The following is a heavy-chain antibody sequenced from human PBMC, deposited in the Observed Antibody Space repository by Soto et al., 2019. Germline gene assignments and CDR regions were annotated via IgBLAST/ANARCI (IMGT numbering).Heavy chain of an antibody. Sequence: QVQLVESGGGVVQPGRSLRLSCAASGFTFSSYGMHWVLQAPGKGLEWVAVIWYDGSNKYYADSMKGRFTISRDNSKNTLYLQMNSLRAEDTAVYYCARVPAASENYYYGMDVWGQGTTVTVSS. CDR1: GFTFSSYG. D-gene: IGHD2-2*01. J-gene: IGHJ6*02. CDR3: ARVPAASENYYYGMDV. V-gene: IGHV3-33*01. CDR2: IWYDGSNK.